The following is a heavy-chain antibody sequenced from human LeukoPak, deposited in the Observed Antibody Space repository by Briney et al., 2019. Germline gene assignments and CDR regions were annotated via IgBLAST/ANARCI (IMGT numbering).Heavy chain of an antibody. D-gene: IGHD6-13*01. J-gene: IGHJ4*02. CDR2: ISSSSSTI. V-gene: IGHV3-48*01. CDR3: ARDPQSLRKQQPFDY. Sequence: PGGSLRLSCAASGFTFSSYEMNWVRQAPGKGLEWVSYISSSSSTIYYADSVKGRFTISRDNAKNSLYLQMNSLRAEDTAVYYCARDPQSLRKQQPFDYWGQGTLVTVSS. CDR1: GFTFSSYE.